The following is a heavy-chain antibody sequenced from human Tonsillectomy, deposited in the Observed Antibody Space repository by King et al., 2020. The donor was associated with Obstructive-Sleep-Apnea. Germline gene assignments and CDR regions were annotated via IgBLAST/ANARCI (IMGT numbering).Heavy chain of an antibody. J-gene: IGHJ3*02. CDR3: ARDVQEMATISAFDI. V-gene: IGHV4-39*07. Sequence: QLQESGPGLVKPSETLSLTCTVSGGSISRSSYYWGWIRQPPGKGLEWIGSIYYSGSTYYNPSLKSRVTISVDTSKNQFSLKLSSVTAADTAVYYCARDVQEMATISAFDIWGQGTMVTVSS. CDR1: GGSISRSSYY. D-gene: IGHD5-24*01. CDR2: IYYSGST.